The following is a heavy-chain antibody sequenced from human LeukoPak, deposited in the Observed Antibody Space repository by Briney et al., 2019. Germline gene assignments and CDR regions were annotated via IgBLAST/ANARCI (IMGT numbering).Heavy chain of an antibody. Sequence: PGGSLRLSCVASGFTFSRYSMNWVRQAPGKGLEWVSSISSSSGYIYYADSVKGRFTISRDNAKNSLYLQMNSLRAEDTAVYYCAKDFAEGTLGLGYFYYWGQGTLVTVSS. D-gene: IGHD7-27*01. J-gene: IGHJ4*02. V-gene: IGHV3-21*01. CDR3: AKDFAEGTLGLGYFYY. CDR2: ISSSSGYI. CDR1: GFTFSRYS.